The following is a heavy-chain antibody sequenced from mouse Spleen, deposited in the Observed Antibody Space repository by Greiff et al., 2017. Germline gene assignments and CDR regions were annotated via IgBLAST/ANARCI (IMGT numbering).Heavy chain of an antibody. CDR3: ARHKVYYRSFDY. J-gene: IGHJ2*01. CDR2: ISSGGSYT. V-gene: IGHV5-6*01. CDR1: GFTFSSYG. Sequence: EVQLVESGGDLVKPGGSLKLSCAASGFTFSSYGMSWVRQTPDKRLEWVATISSGGSYTYYPDSVKGRFTISRDNAKNTLYLQMSSLKSEDTAMYYCARHKVYYRSFDYWGQGTTLTVSS. D-gene: IGHD2-14*01.